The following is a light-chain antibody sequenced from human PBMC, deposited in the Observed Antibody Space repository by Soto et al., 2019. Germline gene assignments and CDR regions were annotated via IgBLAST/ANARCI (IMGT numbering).Light chain of an antibody. Sequence: IVLTQSPDTLSLSPGERATLSCRASQSVSSNNLAWYQPKPGQPPRLLIYVASMRYTGIPDRLSGSESGSEFALTITGLEPEDIAVYYWQQHASGPWTLGQETKVEIK. CDR1: QSVSSNN. J-gene: IGKJ1*01. CDR2: VAS. CDR3: QQHASGPWT. V-gene: IGKV3-20*01.